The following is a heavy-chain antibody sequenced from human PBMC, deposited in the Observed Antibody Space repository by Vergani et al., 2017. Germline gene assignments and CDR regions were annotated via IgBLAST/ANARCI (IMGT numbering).Heavy chain of an antibody. D-gene: IGHD6-19*01. Sequence: EVQLVESGGGLVQPGGSLRLSCAASGFSFSSYSVNWVRQAPGKGLEWVSYISTTSIDYEDSVTGRFTISRDNAKKSLYLQMNSLRVEDTAVYYCAGVGRAGNDAFDIWGQGTMVTVSS. CDR2: ISTTSI. J-gene: IGHJ3*02. CDR1: GFSFSSYS. CDR3: AGVGRAGNDAFDI. V-gene: IGHV3-48*01.